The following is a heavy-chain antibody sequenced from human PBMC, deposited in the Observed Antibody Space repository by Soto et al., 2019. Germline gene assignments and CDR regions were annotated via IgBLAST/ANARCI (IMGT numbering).Heavy chain of an antibody. J-gene: IGHJ4*02. CDR1: GFTFNSYW. Sequence: GGSLRLSCESSGFTFNSYWMSLVRQAPGKGLEWVANIKQDGSEKYYVDSVKGRFTISRDNAKNLVYLQMNSLRAEDTAIYYCARDSTAVASSYWGQGTLVTVSS. D-gene: IGHD6-19*01. CDR3: ARDSTAVASSY. V-gene: IGHV3-7*05. CDR2: IKQDGSEK.